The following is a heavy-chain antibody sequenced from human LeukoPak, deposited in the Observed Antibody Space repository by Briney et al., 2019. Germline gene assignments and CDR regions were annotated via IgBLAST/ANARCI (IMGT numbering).Heavy chain of an antibody. J-gene: IGHJ2*01. CDR1: GFTFSSYA. CDR3: ARDADTSGSYWYFDL. CDR2: IWSDGSNE. D-gene: IGHD3-22*01. Sequence: GGSLRLSCAASGFTFSSYAMHWVRQAPGKGLEWVALIWSDGSNENYADSVKGRFTISRDTSRNTLYLQMHSLRAEDTAVYYCARDADTSGSYWYFDLWGRGTQVTVSS. V-gene: IGHV3-33*08.